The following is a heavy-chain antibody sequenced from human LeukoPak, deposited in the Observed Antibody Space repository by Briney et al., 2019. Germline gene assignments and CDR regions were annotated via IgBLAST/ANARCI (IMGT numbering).Heavy chain of an antibody. CDR1: GDSIRSTSYY. D-gene: IGHD6-13*01. V-gene: IGHV4-39*01. Sequence: SETLSLTCTVSGDSIRSTSYYWGWIPQPPGKGLEWIGSIYYSRSIYYNPSLKSRVTISVDTSKNQSFLKLSSVTAADTAVYYCARHLDSSSWYGYYYYYMDGGGKGTTVTIS. J-gene: IGHJ6*03. CDR3: ARHLDSSSWYGYYYYYMDG. CDR2: IYYSRSI.